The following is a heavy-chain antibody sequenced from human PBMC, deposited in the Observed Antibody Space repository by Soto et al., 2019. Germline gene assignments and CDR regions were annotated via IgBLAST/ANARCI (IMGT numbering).Heavy chain of an antibody. CDR2: IGTAGDT. J-gene: IGHJ3*02. D-gene: IGHD1-26*01. V-gene: IGHV3-13*01. CDR3: ARGDSGTPSDDAFDI. Sequence: EVQLVESGGGLVQPGGSLRLSCAASGFTFSSYEMHWVRQATGKGLEWVSAIGTAGDTYYPGSVKGRFTISRENAKNSLYLQMNSLRAEDTAVYYCARGDSGTPSDDAFDIWGQGTMVTVSS. CDR1: GFTFSSYE.